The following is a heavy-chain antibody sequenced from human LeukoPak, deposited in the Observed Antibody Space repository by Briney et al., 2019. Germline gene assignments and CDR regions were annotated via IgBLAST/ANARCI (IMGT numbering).Heavy chain of an antibody. D-gene: IGHD3-10*01. Sequence: ASVKVSCKASGYTFTGYDINWVRQATGQGLEWMGWMNPNSGNTGYAQKFQGRVTMTRNTSISTAYMELGSLRSEDTAVYYCARKGVRGVRLNWFDPWGQGTLVTVSS. CDR1: GYTFTGYD. CDR3: ARKGVRGVRLNWFDP. V-gene: IGHV1-8*01. J-gene: IGHJ5*02. CDR2: MNPNSGNT.